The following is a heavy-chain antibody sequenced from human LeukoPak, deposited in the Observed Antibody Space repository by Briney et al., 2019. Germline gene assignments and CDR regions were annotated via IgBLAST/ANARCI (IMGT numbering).Heavy chain of an antibody. D-gene: IGHD3-22*01. CDR2: LYPGVST. J-gene: IGHJ6*03. CDR3: ARLKFYDSTGYSPGQYMDV. Sequence: PSETLSLTCTASGGPIYSYYWSWIRQTAGKGLEWIGRLYPGVSTNYNPSLKSRVTMSVDTSKNQFALKLSAVTAADTAVYYCARLKFYDSTGYSPGQYMDVWGKGTTVTVSS. V-gene: IGHV4-4*07. CDR1: GGPIYSYY.